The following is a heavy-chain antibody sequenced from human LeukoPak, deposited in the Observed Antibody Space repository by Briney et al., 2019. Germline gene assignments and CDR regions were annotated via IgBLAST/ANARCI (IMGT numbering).Heavy chain of an antibody. J-gene: IGHJ6*02. CDR2: ISGSGSRT. Sequence: GGSLRLSCAASGFTFSSYAMSWVRQAPGKGLEWVSAISGSGSRTYYADSVKGRFTISRDNSKNTLYLQMNSLRADDTAVYYCAKYTVMAPPYYGMDVWGQGTTVTVSS. D-gene: IGHD5-18*01. V-gene: IGHV3-23*01. CDR3: AKYTVMAPPYYGMDV. CDR1: GFTFSSYA.